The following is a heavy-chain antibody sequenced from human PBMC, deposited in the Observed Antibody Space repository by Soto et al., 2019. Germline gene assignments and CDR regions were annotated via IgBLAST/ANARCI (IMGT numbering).Heavy chain of an antibody. D-gene: IGHD3-10*01. J-gene: IGHJ4*02. V-gene: IGHV3-23*01. CDR2: ISGSGDTT. CDR3: AKRDYGSGSSPPVIDY. Sequence: GGSLRLSCAASGFSFATYGMSWVRQAPGKGLEWVSFISGSGDTTYYADSVKGRFTISRDISKNALYLQMNSLRVDDTALYYCAKRDYGSGSSPPVIDYWGQGTLVTVSS. CDR1: GFSFATYG.